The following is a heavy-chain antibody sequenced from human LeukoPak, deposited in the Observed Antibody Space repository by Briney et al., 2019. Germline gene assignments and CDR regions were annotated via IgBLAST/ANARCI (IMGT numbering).Heavy chain of an antibody. Sequence: SETLSPTCTVSGYSISSGYYWGWIRQPPGKGLEWIGSIYHSGSTYYNPSLKSRVTISVDTSKNQFSLKLSSVTAADTAVYYCARISLAAYGDYSGGAFDIWGQGTVVTVSS. D-gene: IGHD4-17*01. CDR3: ARISLAAYGDYSGGAFDI. J-gene: IGHJ3*02. CDR2: IYHSGST. CDR1: GYSISSGYY. V-gene: IGHV4-38-2*02.